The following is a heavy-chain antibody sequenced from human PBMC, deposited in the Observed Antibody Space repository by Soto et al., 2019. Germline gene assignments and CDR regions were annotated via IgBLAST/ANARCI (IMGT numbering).Heavy chain of an antibody. V-gene: IGHV4-31*03. CDR1: GGSISSGGHH. CDR2: IYHSGST. D-gene: IGHD4-17*01. J-gene: IGHJ3*02. Sequence: QVQLQESGPGLVKPSQTLSLTCTVSGGSISSGGHHWTWIRQCPGKGLEWIGYIYHSGSTYYNPSLKSRVTMFVDTSKDQFSLGLTSVTAADTAVYYCATQWFTNDYSDRADAFDIWGQGTIVTVSS. CDR3: ATQWFTNDYSDRADAFDI.